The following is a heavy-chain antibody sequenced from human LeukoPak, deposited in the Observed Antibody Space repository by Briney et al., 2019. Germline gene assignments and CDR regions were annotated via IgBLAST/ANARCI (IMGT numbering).Heavy chain of an antibody. CDR1: GFTFSSYG. V-gene: IGHV3-30*18. CDR3: AKVLSAGYSYGLLGY. J-gene: IGHJ4*02. D-gene: IGHD5-18*01. Sequence: GGSLRLSCAASGFTFSSYGMHWVRQAPGKGLEWVAVISYDGSNKYYADSVKGRFTISRDNSKNTLYLQMDSLRAEDTAVYYCAKVLSAGYSYGLLGYWGQGTLVTVSS. CDR2: ISYDGSNK.